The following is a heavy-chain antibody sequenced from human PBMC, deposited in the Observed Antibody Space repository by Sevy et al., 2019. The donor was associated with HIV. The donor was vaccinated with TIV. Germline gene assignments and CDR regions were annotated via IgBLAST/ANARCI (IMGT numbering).Heavy chain of an antibody. J-gene: IGHJ4*02. CDR3: AGDLGYESTGYLPLFDN. CDR1: GFTFSTHA. V-gene: IGHV3-30-3*01. Sequence: GGSLRLSCAASGFTFSTHAMHWVRQAPGKGLEWVAIISYDGNIEYYPDSVKGRFTISRDDSKNTLYLQMNSLRSEDTAVYYCAGDLGYESTGYLPLFDNWGQGTLVTVSS. CDR2: ISYDGNIE. D-gene: IGHD3-22*01.